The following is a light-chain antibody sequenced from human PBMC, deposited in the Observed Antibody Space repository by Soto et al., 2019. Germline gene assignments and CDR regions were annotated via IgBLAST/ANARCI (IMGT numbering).Light chain of an antibody. J-gene: IGKJ5*01. Sequence: EIVLTQSPGTLSLSPGERATLSCRASQSVSSSYLAWYQQKPGQAPRLLIYGASSRATGIPDRFSGSGSGTDFTLTISRLEPEDFGVYYCQQYGSSPVITFGQGTRLEIK. CDR1: QSVSSSY. CDR2: GAS. V-gene: IGKV3-20*01. CDR3: QQYGSSPVIT.